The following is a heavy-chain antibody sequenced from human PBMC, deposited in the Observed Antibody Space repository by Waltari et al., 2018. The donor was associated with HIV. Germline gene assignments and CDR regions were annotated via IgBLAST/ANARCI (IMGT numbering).Heavy chain of an antibody. V-gene: IGHV3-7*01. CDR2: IKEDESEK. CDR3: AREALYDSSGYYFDY. D-gene: IGHD3-22*01. CDR1: GFTFNKYW. J-gene: IGHJ4*02. Sequence: ELQLVESGGGLVQPGGSLRLSWAAYGFTFNKYWMTWVRQAPGKGLEWVANIKEDESEKYYVDSLKGRFTISRDNAKNSLFLQMNSLRVEDTAVYYCAREALYDSSGYYFDYWGQGTLVTVSS.